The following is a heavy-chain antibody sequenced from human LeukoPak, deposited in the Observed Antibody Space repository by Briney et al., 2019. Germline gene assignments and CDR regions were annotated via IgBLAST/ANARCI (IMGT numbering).Heavy chain of an antibody. V-gene: IGHV3-30*02. Sequence: SGGSLRLSCAASGFTFSSYGMHWVRQAPGKGLEWVAFIRYDGSNKYYADSVKGRFTISRDNSKNTLYLQMNSLRAEDTAVYYCAKVLEQWLSPFDYWGQGTLVTVSS. D-gene: IGHD6-19*01. J-gene: IGHJ4*02. CDR3: AKVLEQWLSPFDY. CDR1: GFTFSSYG. CDR2: IRYDGSNK.